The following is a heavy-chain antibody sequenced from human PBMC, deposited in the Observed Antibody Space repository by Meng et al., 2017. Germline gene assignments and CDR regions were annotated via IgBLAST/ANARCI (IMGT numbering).Heavy chain of an antibody. D-gene: IGHD1-26*01. CDR1: GYPFTSYV. Sequence: VQAVQSGVWFKEPGASGKVPCKACGYPFTSYVMNWVHPAPGQGLEWMGWINTNTGNPTYAQGFTGRFVFSLDTSVSTAYLQISSLKAEDTAVYYCAREGRVDFDYWGQGTLVTVSS. CDR3: AREGRVDFDY. J-gene: IGHJ4*02. V-gene: IGHV7-4-1*02. CDR2: INTNTGNP.